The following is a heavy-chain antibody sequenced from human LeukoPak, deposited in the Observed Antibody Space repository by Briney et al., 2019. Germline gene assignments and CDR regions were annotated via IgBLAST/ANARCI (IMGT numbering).Heavy chain of an antibody. Sequence: SETLSLTCTVSGGTISSYYWSWIRQPPGKGLEWIGYIYYSGSTNYNPSLKSRGTISVDTSKNQFSLKLSSVTAADTAVYYCATRSTPNYYYGMDVWGQGTTVTVSS. D-gene: IGHD2-2*01. CDR3: ATRSTPNYYYGMDV. V-gene: IGHV4-59*08. CDR2: IYYSGST. CDR1: GGTISSYY. J-gene: IGHJ6*02.